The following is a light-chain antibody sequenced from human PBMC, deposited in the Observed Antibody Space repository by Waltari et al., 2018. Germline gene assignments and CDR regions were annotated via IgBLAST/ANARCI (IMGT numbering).Light chain of an antibody. CDR2: AAS. V-gene: IGKV3-20*01. J-gene: IGKJ1*01. CDR3: QMYVRLPVT. CDR1: ASVSKY. Sequence: EIVLTQSPGTLSLSPGERANLPCRASASVSKYLAWYQQRPGQAPRLLSYAASNRATGIPDRFSGSGSGTDFSLTISRLEPEDFAVYYCQMYVRLPVTFGQGTKVEIK.